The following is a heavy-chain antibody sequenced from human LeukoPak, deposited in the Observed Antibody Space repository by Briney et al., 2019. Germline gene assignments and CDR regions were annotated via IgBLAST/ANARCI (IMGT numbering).Heavy chain of an antibody. J-gene: IGHJ4*02. Sequence: SETLSLTCTVSGGSISSGSYYWSWIRQPAGKGLEWIGRIYTSGSTNYNPSLKSRVTISVDTSKNQFSLKLSSVTAANTAVYYCARRGTFPRSGSYVWGQGTLVTVSS. V-gene: IGHV4-61*02. CDR2: IYTSGST. CDR1: GGSISSGSYY. D-gene: IGHD1-26*01. CDR3: ARRGTFPRSGSYV.